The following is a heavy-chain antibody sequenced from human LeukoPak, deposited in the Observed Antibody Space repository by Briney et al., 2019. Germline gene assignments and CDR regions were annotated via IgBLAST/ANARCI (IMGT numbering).Heavy chain of an antibody. CDR1: GYSFTSHY. CDR3: AREAEDSSGPSYYFDY. Sequence: GASVKVSCKASGYSFTSHYMHWVRQAPGQGLEWMGLINPRGTATRYAESFQGRLTLTRDLSTSTDYMELSRLRSDDTAVYYCAREAEDSSGPSYYFDYWGQGTLVTVSS. V-gene: IGHV1-46*01. CDR2: INPRGTAT. D-gene: IGHD6-19*01. J-gene: IGHJ4*02.